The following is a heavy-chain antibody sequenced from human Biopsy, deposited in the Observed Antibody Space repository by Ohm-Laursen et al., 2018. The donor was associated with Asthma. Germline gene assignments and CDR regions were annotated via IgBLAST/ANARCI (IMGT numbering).Heavy chain of an antibody. Sequence: PSDTLSLTCVLSGGPLRGYVWAWIRQPPGKGLEWIGEIPQGGATAVNPSLKSRVTISMDPSKSQFSLSLRSMTAADTAVYYCASGPEWSGLDVWGQGTTVTVSS. J-gene: IGHJ6*02. CDR2: IPQGGAT. CDR1: GGPLRGYV. D-gene: IGHD1-14*01. V-gene: IGHV4-34*01. CDR3: ASGPEWSGLDV.